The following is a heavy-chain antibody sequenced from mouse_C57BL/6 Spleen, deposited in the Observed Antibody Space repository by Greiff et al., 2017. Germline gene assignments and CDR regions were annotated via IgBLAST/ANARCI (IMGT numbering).Heavy chain of an antibody. J-gene: IGHJ2*01. CDR2: IDPSDSYT. CDR3: ARRGVYDYGSSPFDY. D-gene: IGHD1-1*01. V-gene: IGHV1-69*01. Sequence: VQLQQPGAELVMPGASVKLSCKASGYTFTSYWMHWVKQRPGQGLEWIGEIDPSDSYTNYNQKFKGKSTLTVDKSSSTAYMQLSSLTSEDSAVYYCARRGVYDYGSSPFDYWGQGTTLTVSS. CDR1: GYTFTSYW.